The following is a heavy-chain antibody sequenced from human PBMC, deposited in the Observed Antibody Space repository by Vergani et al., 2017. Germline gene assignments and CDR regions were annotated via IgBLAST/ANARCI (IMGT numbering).Heavy chain of an antibody. J-gene: IGHJ6*02. CDR3: ARFGYSSGWYEAKTYYYYGMDV. CDR2: IYPGDSDT. Sequence: EVQLVPSGAEVKKPGESLKISCKGSGYSFTSYWIGWVRQLPGKGLEWMGIIYPGDSDTRYSPSFQGQVTISADKSISTAYLQWSSLKASDTAMYYCARFGYSSGWYEAKTYYYYGMDVWGQGTTVTVSS. CDR1: GYSFTSYW. V-gene: IGHV5-51*01. D-gene: IGHD6-19*01.